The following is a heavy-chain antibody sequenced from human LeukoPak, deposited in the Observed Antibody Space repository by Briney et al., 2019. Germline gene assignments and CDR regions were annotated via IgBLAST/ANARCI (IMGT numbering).Heavy chain of an antibody. CDR2: ISSGGTTM. CDR1: GFTFSSYD. V-gene: IGHV3-48*03. J-gene: IGHJ4*02. CDR3: ARDLIAAAGAGLDY. D-gene: IGHD6-13*01. Sequence: GGSLRLSCAASGFTFSSYDLNWDRQAPGKGLEWVSYISSGGTTMYYADSVKGRFTISRDNSKNTLYLQMNSLRAEDTAVYYCARDLIAAAGAGLDYWGQGTLVTVSS.